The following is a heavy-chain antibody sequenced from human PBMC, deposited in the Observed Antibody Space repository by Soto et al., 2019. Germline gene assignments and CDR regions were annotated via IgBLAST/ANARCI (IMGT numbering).Heavy chain of an antibody. J-gene: IGHJ6*02. CDR3: ARRPRGRNNSLARYYYNGMDV. D-gene: IGHD3-16*01. CDR2: ISHSGST. V-gene: IGHV4-34*01. Sequence: QVQLQQWGAGLLKPSETLSLTCAVYGGSFSGDYWSWIRQSPGQGLEWIGEISHSGSTNQNPSLKSRVTIAVDTSKNQFSLKLRSVTAADTAVYYCARRPRGRNNSLARYYYNGMDVWGQGTTVTVSS. CDR1: GGSFSGDY.